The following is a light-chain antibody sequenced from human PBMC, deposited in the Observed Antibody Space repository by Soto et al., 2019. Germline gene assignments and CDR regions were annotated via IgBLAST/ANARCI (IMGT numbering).Light chain of an antibody. CDR2: LAS. Sequence: EIVFTQSPAALSSFPGYRVTFHCAHTHAVNSRSAWYQQKPGQAPILLMYLASNRSAGVPAMFSGRGSGTDFTRTISNVATEDFAVYYCHQRKSGPRTFGKGTKVDIK. CDR1: HAVNSR. J-gene: IGKJ1*01. V-gene: IGKV3-11*01. CDR3: HQRKSGPRT.